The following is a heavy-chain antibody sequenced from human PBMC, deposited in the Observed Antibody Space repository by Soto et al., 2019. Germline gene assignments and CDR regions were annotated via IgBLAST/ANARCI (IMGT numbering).Heavy chain of an antibody. CDR2: IIPLTGTA. Sequence: QVRLVQSGPEVKRPGSSVKISCKSSGDSFSRFAVSWVRQAPGQGLEWMGGIIPLTGTANYIQKFRGRVTITADDLSSTVYMEVSSLRSDDTAVYSCARLGLDLDSAHWGQGTLVTVSP. V-gene: IGHV1-69*01. CDR1: GDSFSRFA. D-gene: IGHD1-1*01. CDR3: ARLGLDLDSAH. J-gene: IGHJ4*02.